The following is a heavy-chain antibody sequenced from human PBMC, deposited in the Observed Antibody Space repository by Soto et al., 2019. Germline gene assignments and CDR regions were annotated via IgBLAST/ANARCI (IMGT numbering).Heavy chain of an antibody. V-gene: IGHV4-4*02. CDR2: IYRTGST. CDR1: GGSFTSNNW. D-gene: IGHD1-7*01. CDR3: ASRDPGTSVDY. Sequence: LSETLSLTCAFSGGSFTSNNWWTWVRQPPGQGLEWIGEIYRTGSTNYNPSLKSRVTISLDKSENQFSLKVTSLTAADTAVYYCASRDPGTSVDYWGQGTLVTVSS. J-gene: IGHJ4*02.